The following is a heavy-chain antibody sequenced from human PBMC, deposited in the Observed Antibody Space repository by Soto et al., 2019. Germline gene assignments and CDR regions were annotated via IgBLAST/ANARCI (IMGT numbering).Heavy chain of an antibody. CDR2: ISAYNGNT. Sequence: GASVNVSCKASGYTFTSYGISWVRQAPGQGLEWMGWISAYNGNTNYAQKLQGRVTMTTDTSTSTAYMELRSLRSDDTAVYYCARVGVYDSSSRYYDYYGMDVWGQGTTVTVSS. D-gene: IGHD6-13*01. J-gene: IGHJ6*02. V-gene: IGHV1-18*01. CDR1: GYTFTSYG. CDR3: ARVGVYDSSSRYYDYYGMDV.